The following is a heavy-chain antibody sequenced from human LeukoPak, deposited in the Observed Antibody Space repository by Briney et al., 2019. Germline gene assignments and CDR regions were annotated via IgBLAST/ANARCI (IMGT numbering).Heavy chain of an antibody. CDR3: ARFPTGYYYFDY. Sequence: PSETLSLTCTVSGGSISSYYWSWIRQPPGKGLEWIGYIYYSGSINYNPSLKSRVTISVDTSKSQFSLKLRSVTAADTAVYYCARFPTGYYYFDYWGQGTLVTVSS. J-gene: IGHJ4*02. CDR1: GGSISSYY. CDR2: IYYSGSI. V-gene: IGHV4-59*12. D-gene: IGHD2-15*01.